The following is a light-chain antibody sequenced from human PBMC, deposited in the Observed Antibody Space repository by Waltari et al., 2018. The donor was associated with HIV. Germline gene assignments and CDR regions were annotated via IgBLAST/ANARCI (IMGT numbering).Light chain of an antibody. CDR3: QQYVSAPKT. V-gene: IGKV3-20*01. J-gene: IGKJ1*01. Sequence: IVLTQSPGTLSLSPGERATLSCRASQSFSNTYLAWYQQKPGQAPRLLIYGASRRASGIPDRFSGSGSGTDFTLTISRLEPEDFAVYDCQQYVSAPKTFGQGTKVEIK. CDR1: QSFSNTY. CDR2: GAS.